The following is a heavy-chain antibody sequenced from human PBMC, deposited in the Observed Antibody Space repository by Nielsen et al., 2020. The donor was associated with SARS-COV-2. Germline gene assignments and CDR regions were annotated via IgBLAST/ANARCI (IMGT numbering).Heavy chain of an antibody. V-gene: IGHV1-46*01. CDR2: INPSGGST. Sequence: ASVKVSCKASGYTFTNYYMHWVRQAPGQGLEWMGIINPSGGSTNYAQKFLGRVTMTRDTSTSTVYMELSSLRSDDTAVYYCARDSSGTYRRVDYWGQGTLVTVSS. CDR1: GYTFTNYY. D-gene: IGHD3-22*01. J-gene: IGHJ4*02. CDR3: ARDSSGTYRRVDY.